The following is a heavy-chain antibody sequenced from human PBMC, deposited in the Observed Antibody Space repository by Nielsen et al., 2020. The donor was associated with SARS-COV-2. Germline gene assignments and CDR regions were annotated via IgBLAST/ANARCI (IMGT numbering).Heavy chain of an antibody. CDR3: ARAQGWELPFDY. V-gene: IGHV1-69*13. J-gene: IGHJ4*02. D-gene: IGHD1-26*01. CDR2: IIPIFGTA. Sequence: SVKVSCKASGYTFTSYGISWVRQAPGQGLEWMGGIIPIFGTANYAQKFQGRVTITADESTSTAYMELSSLRSEDTAVYYCARAQGWELPFDYWGQGTLVTVSS. CDR1: GYTFTSYG.